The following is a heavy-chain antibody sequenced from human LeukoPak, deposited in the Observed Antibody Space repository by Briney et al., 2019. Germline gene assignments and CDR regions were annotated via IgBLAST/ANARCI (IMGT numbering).Heavy chain of an antibody. CDR3: AREYYYDSSGYYFQNAFDI. D-gene: IGHD3-22*01. CDR1: GYTFTSYG. CDR2: ISAYNGNT. Sequence: ASVKVSCKASGYTFTSYGISWVRQAPGHGLEWMGWISAYNGNTNYAQKLQGRVTMTTDTSTSTAYMELRSLRSDDTAVYYCAREYYYDSSGYYFQNAFDIWGQGTMVTVSS. J-gene: IGHJ3*02. V-gene: IGHV1-18*01.